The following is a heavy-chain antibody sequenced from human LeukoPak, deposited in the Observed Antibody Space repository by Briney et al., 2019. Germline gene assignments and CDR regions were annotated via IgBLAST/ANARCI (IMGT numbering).Heavy chain of an antibody. CDR3: ASTSGSYYYYYYYYMDV. D-gene: IGHD1-26*01. J-gene: IGHJ6*03. V-gene: IGHV4-4*09. CDR2: IYTSGST. CDR1: GGSISSYY. Sequence: SETLSLTCTVSGGSISSYYWSWIRQPPGKGLEWIGYIYTSGSTNYNPSLKSRVTISVDTSKNQFSLKLSSVTAADTAVYYCASTSGSYYYYYYYYMDVWGKGTTVTVSS.